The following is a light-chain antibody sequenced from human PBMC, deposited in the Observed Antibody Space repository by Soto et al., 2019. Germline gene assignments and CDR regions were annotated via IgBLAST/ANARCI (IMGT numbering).Light chain of an antibody. CDR3: AAWDYSLNGYV. Sequence: VRNQPPSASGTPGQRVTISCSGSSSNIGSNTVNWYQQLPGTAPKLLIYSNNQRPSGVPDRFSGSKSGTSASLAISGLQSEDESDYYCAAWDYSLNGYVFGTGNKVTDL. J-gene: IGLJ1*01. CDR1: SSNIGSNT. CDR2: SNN. V-gene: IGLV1-44*01.